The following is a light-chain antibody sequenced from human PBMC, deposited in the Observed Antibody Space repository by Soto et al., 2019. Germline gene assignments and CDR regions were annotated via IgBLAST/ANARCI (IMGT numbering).Light chain of an antibody. V-gene: IGKV3-20*01. J-gene: IGKJ5*01. CDR1: QSVSSSY. Sequence: EIVLTQSPGTLSLSPGERATLSCRASQSVSSSYLAWYQQKPGQAPRLLIYGASSRATGIPDRFSGSGSGTDFTLTISRLEPLDFSVYYCQQYGISLITFGQVSRLEIK. CDR3: QQYGISLIT. CDR2: GAS.